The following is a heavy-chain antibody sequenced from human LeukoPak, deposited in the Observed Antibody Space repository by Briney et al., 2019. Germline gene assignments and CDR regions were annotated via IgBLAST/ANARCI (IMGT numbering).Heavy chain of an antibody. CDR1: GYSFTYW. Sequence: GESLKISCKGSGYSFTYWIGWVRQMPGKGLEWMGRIDPSDSYTNYSPSFQGHVTISADKSISTAYLQWSSLKASDTAMYYCARLSTSYYYGMDVWGQGTTVTVSS. CDR3: ARLSTSYYYGMDV. V-gene: IGHV5-10-1*01. CDR2: IDPSDSYT. D-gene: IGHD1-1*01. J-gene: IGHJ6*02.